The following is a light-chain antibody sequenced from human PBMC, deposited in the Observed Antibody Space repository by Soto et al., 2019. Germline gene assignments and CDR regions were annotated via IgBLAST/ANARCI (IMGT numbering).Light chain of an antibody. Sequence: DIQMTQSPSSLSAFVGDRVTITCRASQGISNYLAWYQQKPGKVPKLLIYAASTLQSGVPSRFSGSGSGTDIPHTISSLQPEDVATYYCQKYNSAPLTFGQGTKVEIK. J-gene: IGKJ1*01. CDR2: AAS. CDR1: QGISNY. CDR3: QKYNSAPLT. V-gene: IGKV1-27*01.